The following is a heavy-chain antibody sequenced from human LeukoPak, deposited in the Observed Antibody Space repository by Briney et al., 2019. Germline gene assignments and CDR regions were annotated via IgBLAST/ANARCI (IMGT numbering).Heavy chain of an antibody. Sequence: GASVKVSCKASGYTFTSYGISWVRQAPGQGLEWMGWISAYNGNTNYAQKLQGRVTMTTDTSTGTAYMELRSLRSDDTAVYYCARDTYYYGSGSPWPIDYWGQGTLVTVSS. D-gene: IGHD3-10*01. J-gene: IGHJ4*02. CDR1: GYTFTSYG. CDR3: ARDTYYYGSGSPWPIDY. CDR2: ISAYNGNT. V-gene: IGHV1-18*01.